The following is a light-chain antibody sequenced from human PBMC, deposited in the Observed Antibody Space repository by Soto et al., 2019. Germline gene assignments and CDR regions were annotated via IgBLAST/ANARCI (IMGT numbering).Light chain of an antibody. J-gene: IGKJ5*01. V-gene: IGKV3-11*01. CDR1: QGVGSH. CDR3: QHRTNWPPVT. CDR2: DAS. Sequence: EIVLTQSPATLSLSPGERVALSCRASQGVGSHLAWYQQKPGQAPRLLIYDASSRATGIPARFSGSGSGTDFTLTISSLESEDFAVYYCQHRTNWPPVTFGQGTRLDVK.